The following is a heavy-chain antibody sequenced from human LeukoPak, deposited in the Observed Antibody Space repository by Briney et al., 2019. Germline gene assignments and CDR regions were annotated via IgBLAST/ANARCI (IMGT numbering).Heavy chain of an antibody. J-gene: IGHJ6*04. CDR2: ISSSGSTI. Sequence: GGSLRLSCAASGFTFSSYEMNWVRQAPGKGLEWVSYISSSGSTIYYADSVKGRFTISRDDAKNSLYLQMNSLRAEDTAVYYCAELGITMIEGVWGKGTTVTISS. V-gene: IGHV3-48*03. CDR3: AELGITMIEGV. CDR1: GFTFSSYE. D-gene: IGHD3-22*01.